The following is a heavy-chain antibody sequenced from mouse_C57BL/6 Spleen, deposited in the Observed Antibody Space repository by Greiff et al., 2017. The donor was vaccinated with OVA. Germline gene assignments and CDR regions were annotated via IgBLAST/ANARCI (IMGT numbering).Heavy chain of an antibody. CDR1: GFTFSDYY. CDR3: AREGNYYGSRYYFDY. J-gene: IGHJ2*01. D-gene: IGHD1-1*01. Sequence: EVMLVESEGGLVQPGSSMKLSCTASGFTFSDYYMAWVRQVPEKGLEWVANINYDGSSTYYLDSLKSRFIISRDNAKNILYLQMSSLKSEDTATYYCAREGNYYGSRYYFDYWGQGTTLTVSS. V-gene: IGHV5-16*01. CDR2: INYDGSST.